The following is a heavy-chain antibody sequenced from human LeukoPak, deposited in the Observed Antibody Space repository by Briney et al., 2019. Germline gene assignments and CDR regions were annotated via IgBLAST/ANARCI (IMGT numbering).Heavy chain of an antibody. V-gene: IGHV4-39*01. CDR3: ARGSVRTTVANFDY. J-gene: IGHJ4*02. D-gene: IGHD4-23*01. CDR1: GGSISSNAYY. CDR2: INYSGST. Sequence: SETLSLTCTVSGGSISSNAYYLGWIRQPPGRGLEWIGNINYSGSTYYNPSLKSRVTISVDTSKNQFSLKLSSVTAADTAVYYCARGSVRTTVANFDYWGQGTLVTVSS.